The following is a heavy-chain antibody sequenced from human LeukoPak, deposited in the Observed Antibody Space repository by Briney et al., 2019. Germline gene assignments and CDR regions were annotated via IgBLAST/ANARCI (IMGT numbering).Heavy chain of an antibody. Sequence: SETLSLTCTVSGGSTSSYYWSWIRQPPGKGLEWIGYIYYSGSTNYNPSLKSRVTISVDTSKNQFSLKLSSVTAADTAVYYCARGYGSGSPVDYWGQGTLVTVSS. J-gene: IGHJ4*02. V-gene: IGHV4-59*01. CDR3: ARGYGSGSPVDY. CDR1: GGSTSSYY. CDR2: IYYSGST. D-gene: IGHD3-10*01.